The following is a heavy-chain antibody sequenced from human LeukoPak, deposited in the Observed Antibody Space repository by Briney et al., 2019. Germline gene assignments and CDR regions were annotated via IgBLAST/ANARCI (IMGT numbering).Heavy chain of an antibody. J-gene: IGHJ4*02. Sequence: GGSLRLSCAASGFSFSSYAMNWVRQAPGNGLEWLAVMSYDGGGKYYADSVKGRFIISRDNSKNTVYLQMNSLRAEDTAMYYCVKNWGSFYFDYWGQGTLVTVSS. CDR3: VKNWGSFYFDY. V-gene: IGHV3-30-3*01. D-gene: IGHD3-16*01. CDR1: GFSFSSYA. CDR2: MSYDGGGK.